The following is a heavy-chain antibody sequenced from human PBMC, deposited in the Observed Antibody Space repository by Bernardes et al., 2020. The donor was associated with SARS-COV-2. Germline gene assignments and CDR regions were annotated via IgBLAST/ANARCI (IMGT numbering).Heavy chain of an antibody. CDR3: TTGAEIYYDSSGFSYYFDF. J-gene: IGHJ4*02. CDR1: GFTFSNAW. Sequence: GSLSLSCAASGFTFSNAWMNWVRPAPGKGLEWVGHIKRKTDGGTTDYAAPVKGRFTISGDDSKNTMYLQMNSLKTEDTAVYYCTTGAEIYYDSSGFSYYFDFWGQGTLVTVSS. V-gene: IGHV3-15*07. D-gene: IGHD3-22*01. CDR2: IKRKTDGGTT.